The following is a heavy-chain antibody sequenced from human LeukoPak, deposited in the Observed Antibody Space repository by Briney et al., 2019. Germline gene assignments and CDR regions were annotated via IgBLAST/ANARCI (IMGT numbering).Heavy chain of an antibody. D-gene: IGHD6-6*01. CDR3: AACSSSKTKFDY. J-gene: IGHJ4*02. CDR1: GFTVSSNY. V-gene: IGHV3-66*01. Sequence: GGSLRLSCAASGFTVSSNYMNRVRQAPGKGLEWVSLIYSGGSTYYADSVKDRFTISRDNSKNTLYLQMNSLRAEDTAVYYCAACSSSKTKFDYWGQGTLVTVSS. CDR2: IYSGGST.